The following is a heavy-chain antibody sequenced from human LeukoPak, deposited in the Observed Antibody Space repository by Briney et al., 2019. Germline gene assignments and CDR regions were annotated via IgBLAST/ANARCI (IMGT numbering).Heavy chain of an antibody. D-gene: IGHD4-17*01. J-gene: IGHJ3*02. CDR3: ARDTSGDYPDAFDI. CDR1: GFTFSSYS. CDR2: ISSSSSYI. Sequence: GGSLRLSCAASGFTFSSYSMNWVRQAPGKGLEWFSSISSSSSYIYYADSVKGRFTISRDNAKNSLYLQMNSLRAEDTAVYYCARDTSGDYPDAFDIWGQGTMVTVSS. V-gene: IGHV3-21*01.